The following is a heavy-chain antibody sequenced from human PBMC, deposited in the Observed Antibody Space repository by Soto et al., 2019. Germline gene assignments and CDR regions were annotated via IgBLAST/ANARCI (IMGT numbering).Heavy chain of an antibody. D-gene: IGHD1-26*01. J-gene: IGHJ4*02. V-gene: IGHV5-10-1*01. Sequence: GESLKISCKGSGYTFTSYWINWVRQMPGKGLEWMGRIDPTDSYTNYNPSFQGHVTISADKSLSTAYLQWDSLRASDTATYYCTRGLFSGSSYSGSWYYFDSWGQGTMVTVSS. CDR2: IDPTDSYT. CDR1: GYTFTSYW. CDR3: TRGLFSGSSYSGSWYYFDS.